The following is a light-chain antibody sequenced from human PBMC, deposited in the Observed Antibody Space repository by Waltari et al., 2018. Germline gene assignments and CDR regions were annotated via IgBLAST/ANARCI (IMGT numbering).Light chain of an antibody. CDR2: DVA. CDR3: CSYAGSYSWV. V-gene: IGLV2-11*01. J-gene: IGLJ3*02. Sequence: QSALTQPRSVSGSPGQSVTISCTGTSSDVGVYNYVSCYQQHPGKAPQLMIYDVAKRPSGVPDRFSGSKSDNTASLTISGLQAEDEADYYCCSYAGSYSWVFGGGTKLTVL. CDR1: SSDVGVYNY.